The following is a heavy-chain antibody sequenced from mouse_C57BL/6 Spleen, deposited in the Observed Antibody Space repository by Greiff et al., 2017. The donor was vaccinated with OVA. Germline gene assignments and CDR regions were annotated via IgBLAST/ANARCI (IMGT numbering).Heavy chain of an antibody. CDR2: INYDGSST. J-gene: IGHJ1*03. Sequence: DVKLVESEGGLVQPGSSMKLSCTASGFTFSDYYMAWVRQVPEKGLEWVANINYDGSSTYYLDSLKSRFIISRDNAKNILYLQMSSLKSEDTATYYCARVGGGDWYFDVWGTGTTVTVSS. CDR1: GFTFSDYY. CDR3: ARVGGGDWYFDV. V-gene: IGHV5-16*01.